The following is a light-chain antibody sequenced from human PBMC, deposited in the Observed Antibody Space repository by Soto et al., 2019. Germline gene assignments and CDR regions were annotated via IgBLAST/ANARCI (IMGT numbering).Light chain of an antibody. CDR1: SSDVGYYDY. J-gene: IGLJ3*02. CDR2: DVT. CDR3: CSYAGSYTWV. Sequence: QSVLTQPASVSGSPGQSITISCTGTSSDVGYYDYVSWYQHDSGKAPKLMIYDVTKRPSGVPNRFSGSKYANTASLTISGLQAEDEADYYCCSYAGSYTWVFGGGTKLTVL. V-gene: IGLV2-11*01.